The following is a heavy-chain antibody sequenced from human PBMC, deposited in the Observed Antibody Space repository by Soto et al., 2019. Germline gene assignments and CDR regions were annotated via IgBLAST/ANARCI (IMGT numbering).Heavy chain of an antibody. D-gene: IGHD3-10*01. Sequence: SETLSLTCAVSGGSISSGGYSWSWIRQPPGKGLEWIGYIYHSGSTYYNPSLKSRVTISVDRSKNQFSLKLSSVTAADTAVYYCARGGYYGSGSYWALGWFDPWGQGTLVTVSS. CDR3: ARGGYYGSGSYWALGWFDP. V-gene: IGHV4-30-2*01. J-gene: IGHJ5*02. CDR1: GGSISSGGYS. CDR2: IYHSGST.